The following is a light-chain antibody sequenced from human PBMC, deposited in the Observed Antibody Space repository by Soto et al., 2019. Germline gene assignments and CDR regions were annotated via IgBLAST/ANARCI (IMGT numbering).Light chain of an antibody. V-gene: IGKV3-20*01. Sequence: EIVLTQSPGTLSLSPGERATLSCRASQSVSSSYLGWYQQRPGQAPRLLIYGASNRATGIPDRFSGSGSGTEFTLTISRLEPEDFAAYYCQQYGSSPPLTFGGGTKVDIK. J-gene: IGKJ4*01. CDR2: GAS. CDR3: QQYGSSPPLT. CDR1: QSVSSSY.